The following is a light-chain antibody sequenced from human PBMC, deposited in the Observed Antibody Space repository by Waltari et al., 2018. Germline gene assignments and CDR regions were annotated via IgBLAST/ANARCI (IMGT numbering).Light chain of an antibody. Sequence: DIQMTQSPSSLSASVGDTVTITCRASQGISSYLNWFQQKPGKAPKLLIYAATTLQSGVPSRFSGSGSGTEFTLTISSLRPEDFAAYYCLQHNSYPWTFGQGTKVEIK. CDR3: LQHNSYPWT. CDR1: QGISSY. J-gene: IGKJ1*01. V-gene: IGKV1-17*01. CDR2: AAT.